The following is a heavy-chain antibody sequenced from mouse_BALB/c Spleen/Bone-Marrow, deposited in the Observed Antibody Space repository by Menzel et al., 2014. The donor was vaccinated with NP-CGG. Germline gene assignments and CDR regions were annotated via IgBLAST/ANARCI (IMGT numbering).Heavy chain of an antibody. CDR3: ARGYSNNYAMDY. J-gene: IGHJ4*01. CDR2: INTYFGDI. V-gene: IGHV1S137*01. Sequence: VHLVESGAELVRPGVSVKISCKGSGYTFTDYAMHWVKQSHAESLEWIGVINTYFGDISYNQKFKGKATIAVDKTSRTVYMELARLTAEDSAIYYCARGYSNNYAMDYWGQGTSVTVSS. D-gene: IGHD2-5*01. CDR1: GYTFTDYA.